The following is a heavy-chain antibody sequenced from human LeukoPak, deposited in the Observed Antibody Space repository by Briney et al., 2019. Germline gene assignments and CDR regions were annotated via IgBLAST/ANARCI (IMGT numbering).Heavy chain of an antibody. CDR1: GGSISSYY. J-gene: IGHJ5*02. V-gene: IGHV4-59*01. CDR2: IKYSGST. CDR3: ARVVYGAYAGDIYNWYDP. D-gene: IGHD4-17*01. Sequence: PSETLSLTCTVSGGSISSYYWSWIRQPPGKGLEWIGYIKYSGSTYNPSLKSRVTMSVDTSKNQFSLKLSSVTAADTAVYYCARVVYGAYAGDIYNWYDPSGQGTQVTVSS.